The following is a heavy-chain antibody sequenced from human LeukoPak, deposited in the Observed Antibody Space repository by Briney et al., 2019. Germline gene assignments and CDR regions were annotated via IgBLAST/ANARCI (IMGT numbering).Heavy chain of an antibody. CDR3: ARIPPLYVAVAGIDAFDI. D-gene: IGHD6-19*01. CDR1: GFSLSTSGMC. J-gene: IGHJ3*02. V-gene: IGHV2-70*11. Sequence: SGPALVKPTQTLTLTCTFSGFSLSTSGMCVSWIRQPPGKALEWLARIDWDDDKYYSTSLKTRLTISKDTSKNQVVLTMTNMDPVDTAAYYCARIPPLYVAVAGIDAFDIWGQGTMVTVSS. CDR2: IDWDDDK.